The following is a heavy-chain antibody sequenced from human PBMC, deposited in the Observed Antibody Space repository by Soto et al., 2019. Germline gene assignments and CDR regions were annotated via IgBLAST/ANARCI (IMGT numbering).Heavy chain of an antibody. J-gene: IGHJ4*02. CDR3: ARDPSHSYYTLFYYFDY. CDR1: GFTFSTYA. Sequence: EVQLLESGGSLVQPGGSLRLSCAASGFTFSTYAMSWVRQAPGKGLEWVSAISGSGSNTYYADSVKGRFTISRDDSKSTLYLQMNSLRAEDTAVYYCARDPSHSYYTLFYYFDYWGQGTLVTVSS. D-gene: IGHD1-26*01. V-gene: IGHV3-23*01. CDR2: ISGSGSNT.